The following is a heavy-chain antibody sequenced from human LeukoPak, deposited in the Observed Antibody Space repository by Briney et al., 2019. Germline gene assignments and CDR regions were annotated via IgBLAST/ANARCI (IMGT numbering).Heavy chain of an antibody. Sequence: PGGSLRLSCAASGFTFSSYAMHWVRQAPGKGLEWVAVISYDGSNKYYADSVKGRFTISRDNSKNTLYLQMNSLRAEDTAVYYCARDYYDSSGQHNGFDYWGQGTLVTVSS. CDR1: GFTFSSYA. V-gene: IGHV3-30-3*01. D-gene: IGHD3-22*01. CDR3: ARDYYDSSGQHNGFDY. CDR2: ISYDGSNK. J-gene: IGHJ4*02.